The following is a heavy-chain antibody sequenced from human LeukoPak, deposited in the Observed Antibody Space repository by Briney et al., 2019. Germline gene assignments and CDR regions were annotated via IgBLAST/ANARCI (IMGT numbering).Heavy chain of an antibody. J-gene: IGHJ4*02. Sequence: GGSLRLSCAASGFTFSGSAMHWVRQASGKGLEWVGRIRSKANSYATAYAASVKGRFTISRDDSKNTAYLQMNSLKTEDTAVYYCSLGYGDYRAKLLAVVWGQGTLVTVSS. CDR2: IRSKANSYAT. CDR3: SLGYGDYRAKLLAVV. V-gene: IGHV3-73*01. D-gene: IGHD4-17*01. CDR1: GFTFSGSA.